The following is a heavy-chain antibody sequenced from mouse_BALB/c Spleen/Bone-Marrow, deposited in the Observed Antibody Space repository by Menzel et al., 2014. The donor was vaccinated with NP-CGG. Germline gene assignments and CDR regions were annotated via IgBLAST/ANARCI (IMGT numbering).Heavy chain of an antibody. J-gene: IGHJ4*01. CDR1: GFTFTDYY. CDR3: ARYDGYSDNAMDY. Sequence: EVNVVESGGGLVQPGGSLRLSCATSGFTFTDYYMNWVRQPPGKALEWLGFIRNRANGYTTEFSASVKGRFTISRDNSQSILYLRINTLRAEDSATYYCARYDGYSDNAMDYWGQGTSVTVSS. D-gene: IGHD2-3*01. V-gene: IGHV7-3*02. CDR2: IRNRANGYTT.